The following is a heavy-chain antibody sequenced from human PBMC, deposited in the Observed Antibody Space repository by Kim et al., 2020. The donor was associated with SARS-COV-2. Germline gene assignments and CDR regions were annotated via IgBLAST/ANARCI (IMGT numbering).Heavy chain of an antibody. Sequence: GGSLRLSCAASGFTFSSYSMNWVRQAPGKGLEWVSSISSSSSYIYYADSVKGRFTISRDNAKNSLYLQMNSLRAEDTAVYYCARVSRRAISHFDYWGQGTLVTVSS. V-gene: IGHV3-21*01. J-gene: IGHJ4*02. CDR3: ARVSRRAISHFDY. CDR1: GFTFSSYS. D-gene: IGHD1-26*01. CDR2: ISSSSSYI.